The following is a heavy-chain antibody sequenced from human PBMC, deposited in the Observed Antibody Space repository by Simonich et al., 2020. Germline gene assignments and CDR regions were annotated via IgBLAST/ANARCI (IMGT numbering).Heavy chain of an antibody. Sequence: QVQLVQSGAEVKKPGASVKVSCKASGYTFTSYGISWVRQAPGQGLEWMGWISAYNGNTNYAQTLQGRVNMTTDTSTSTAYRELRSLGSDDTAVYYCARDQGGRAAAATDYWGQGTLVTVSS. CDR1: GYTFTSYG. CDR3: ARDQGGRAAAATDY. D-gene: IGHD6-13*01. J-gene: IGHJ4*02. CDR2: ISAYNGNT. V-gene: IGHV1-18*01.